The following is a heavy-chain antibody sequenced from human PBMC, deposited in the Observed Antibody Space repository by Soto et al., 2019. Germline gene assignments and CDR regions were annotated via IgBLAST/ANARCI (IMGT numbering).Heavy chain of an antibody. D-gene: IGHD6-13*01. CDR3: ARGSSNWAYYFDF. CDR2: ITSSGTTV. V-gene: IGHV3-48*02. J-gene: IGHJ4*02. CDR1: GLTFSSYS. Sequence: PGGSLRLSCAASGLTFSSYSLNWVRQAPGKGLEWVSYITSSGTTVYYADSVRGRFTISRDNAKNSLYLQMNSLRDDDTAVYYCARGSSNWAYYFDFWGQGTLVTVS.